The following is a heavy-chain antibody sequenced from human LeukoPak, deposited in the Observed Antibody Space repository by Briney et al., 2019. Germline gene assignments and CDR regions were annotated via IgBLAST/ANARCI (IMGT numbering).Heavy chain of an antibody. V-gene: IGHV3-20*01. Sequence: GGSLRLSCAASGFTFDDYGMSWVRQAPGKGLEWVSGINWNGGSTGYADSVKGRFTISRDNAKNSLYLQMNSLRAEDTALYHCAMYRARGAAFDIWGQGTMVTVSS. CDR1: GFTFDDYG. J-gene: IGHJ3*02. D-gene: IGHD3-10*01. CDR2: INWNGGST. CDR3: AMYRARGAAFDI.